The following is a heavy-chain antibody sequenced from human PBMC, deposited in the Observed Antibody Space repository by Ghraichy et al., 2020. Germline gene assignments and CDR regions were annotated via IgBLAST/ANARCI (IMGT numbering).Heavy chain of an antibody. V-gene: IGHV2-5*01. CDR2: IYWNDDK. D-gene: IGHD3-10*01. J-gene: IGHJ4*02. CDR3: AHTDNHCGSVLYESIGDY. CDR1: GFSLSTSGVG. Sequence: SGPTLVKPTQTLTLTCTFSGFSLSTSGVGVGWIRQPPGKALEWLALIYWNDDKRYSPSLKSKLTITKDTSKNQMVLTMNNMDPVDTATTYCAHTDNHCGSVLYESIGDYGGQRTLVTVAS.